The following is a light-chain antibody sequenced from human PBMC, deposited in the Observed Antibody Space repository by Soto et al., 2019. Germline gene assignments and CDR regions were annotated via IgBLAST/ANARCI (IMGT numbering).Light chain of an antibody. V-gene: IGKV1-13*02. CDR1: QGISGA. CDR2: DAS. CDR3: QQFNSYPRT. J-gene: IGKJ2*01. Sequence: AIQLTQSLSSLSASVGDRVTITCRASQGISGALAWYQQKPRKAPKLLIYDASTLGSDVPPRFSGTGSGTDFTLTIISLQPEDFGTYYCQQFNSYPRTFGQGTKLEI.